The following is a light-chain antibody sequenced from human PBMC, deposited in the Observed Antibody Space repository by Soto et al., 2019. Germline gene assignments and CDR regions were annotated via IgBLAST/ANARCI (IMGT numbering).Light chain of an antibody. Sequence: DIQMTQSPSTLSASVGDTVTVTRRASQSVSGWLAWYQQKPGEAPKLLIYDASALPRGVPSRFSGSGSGTEFTLTISSLQSDDFGTYYCHQYNSYSRTFGQGTKVDIK. CDR1: QSVSGW. CDR3: HQYNSYSRT. J-gene: IGKJ1*01. V-gene: IGKV1-5*01. CDR2: DAS.